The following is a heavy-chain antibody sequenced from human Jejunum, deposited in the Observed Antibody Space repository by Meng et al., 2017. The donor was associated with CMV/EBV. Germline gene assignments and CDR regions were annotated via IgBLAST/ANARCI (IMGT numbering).Heavy chain of an antibody. CDR1: GFPLSTSEGG. V-gene: IGHV2-5*02. CDR3: ALFTRSWFDP. J-gene: IGHJ5*02. CDR2: IYWDDDK. D-gene: IGHD2-2*01. Sequence: HITLYESCPTMVKPTQPLTLTCTFSGFPLSTSEGGVGWIRQPPGKALEWLAVIYWDDDKRYSPSLKSRLTITKDTSKNQVVLTLTNMDPVDTATYYCALFTRSWFDPWGQGTLVTVSS.